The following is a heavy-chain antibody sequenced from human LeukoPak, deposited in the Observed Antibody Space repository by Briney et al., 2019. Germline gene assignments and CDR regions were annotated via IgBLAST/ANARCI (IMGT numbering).Heavy chain of an antibody. CDR3: ARGEDTAMVTGGYNWFDP. Sequence: GGSLRLSCAASGFTFSSYSMNWVRQAPGKGLEWVSSISSSSSYMYYADSVKGRFTISRDNAKNSLYLQMNSLKAEDTAVYYCARGEDTAMVTGGYNWFDPWGQGTLVTVSS. CDR2: ISSSSSYM. CDR1: GFTFSSYS. V-gene: IGHV3-21*01. J-gene: IGHJ5*02. D-gene: IGHD5-18*01.